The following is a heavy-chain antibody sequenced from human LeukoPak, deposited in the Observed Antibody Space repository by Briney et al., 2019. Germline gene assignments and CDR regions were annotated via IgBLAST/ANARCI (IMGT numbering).Heavy chain of an antibody. CDR1: GFTFSNAW. CDR2: IKSKTDGGTT. D-gene: IGHD3-10*01. Sequence: PGGSLRLSCAASGFTFSNAWMSWVRQAPGKGLEWVGRIKSKTDGGTTDYAAPVKGRFTISRDDSKNTLYLQMNSLKTEDTAVYYCTTDPGAILWFGELSIQWGQGTLVTVSS. CDR3: TTDPGAILWFGELSIQ. J-gene: IGHJ4*02. V-gene: IGHV3-15*01.